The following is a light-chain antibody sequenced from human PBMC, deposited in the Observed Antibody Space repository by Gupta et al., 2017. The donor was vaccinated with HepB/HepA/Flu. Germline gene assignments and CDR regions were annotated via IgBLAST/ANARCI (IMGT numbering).Light chain of an antibody. CDR1: SSNIMNNI. CDR3: AAWGDSLNGLV. Sequence: QSVLTQSPSVSGTPGQRVTISCSGSSSNIMNNIVNWYQQVPGTAPKLLIYSYNQRPSGVPDRFSGSKSGTSASLAISGLQSDDEADYYCAAWGDSLNGLVFGGGTKLTVL. CDR2: SYN. J-gene: IGLJ2*01. V-gene: IGLV1-44*01.